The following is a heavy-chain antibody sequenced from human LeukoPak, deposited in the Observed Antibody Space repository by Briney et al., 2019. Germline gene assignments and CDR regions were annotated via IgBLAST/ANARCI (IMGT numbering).Heavy chain of an antibody. CDR3: TRDRSRAEDD. CDR1: GFTFSGHW. J-gene: IGHJ4*02. CDR2: INQGGSDK. Sequence: GGSLRLSRAASGFTFSGHWMSWVRQAPGKGLEWVANINQGGSDKYYVDSVRGRFTISRDNANNLLYLQMNSLRGEDTAVYYCTRDRSRAEDDWGQGTLVTVSS. D-gene: IGHD1-14*01. V-gene: IGHV3-7*01.